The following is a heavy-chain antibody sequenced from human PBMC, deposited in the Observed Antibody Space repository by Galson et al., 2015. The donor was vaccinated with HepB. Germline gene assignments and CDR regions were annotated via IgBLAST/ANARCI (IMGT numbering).Heavy chain of an antibody. V-gene: IGHV1-8*01. Sequence: SVKVSCKASGYTFTSYDINWVRQATGQGLEWMGWMNPNSGNTGYAQKFQGRVTMTRNTSISTAYMELSSLRSEDTAVYYCARGYSVVVPAAFDYWGQGTLVTVSS. J-gene: IGHJ4*02. CDR3: ARGYSVVVPAAFDY. CDR2: MNPNSGNT. D-gene: IGHD2-2*01. CDR1: GYTFTSYD.